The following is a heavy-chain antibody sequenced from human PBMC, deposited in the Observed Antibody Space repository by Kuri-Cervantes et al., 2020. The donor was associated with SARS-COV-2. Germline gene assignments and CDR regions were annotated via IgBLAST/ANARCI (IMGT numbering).Heavy chain of an antibody. CDR3: ARKGLGIQLWPPEGAFAI. CDR1: GFTFSDYY. J-gene: IGHJ3*02. Sequence: GESLKISCAASGFTFSDYYMSWIRQAPGKGLEWVSYISSSGSTIYYADSVKGRFTISRDNAKNSLYLQMKSLRAEDTAIYYCARKGLGIQLWPPEGAFAIWGQGTMVTVSS. D-gene: IGHD5-18*01. V-gene: IGHV3-11*04. CDR2: ISSSGSTI.